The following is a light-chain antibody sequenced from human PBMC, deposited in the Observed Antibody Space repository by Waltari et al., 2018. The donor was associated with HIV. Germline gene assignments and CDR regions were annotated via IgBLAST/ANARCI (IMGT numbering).Light chain of an antibody. CDR2: DVT. CDR3: ASHAGSKDV. J-gene: IGLJ2*01. CDR1: SSDVGAYNY. V-gene: IGLV2-8*01. Sequence: QSALTQPPSASGSPGQSVTISCTGTSSDVGAYNYVSWFQQHPGKAPNLMVDDVTKRPSGVPDRFSGSKSGNTASLTVSGLQAEDEADYYCASHAGSKDVFGGGTRLTVL.